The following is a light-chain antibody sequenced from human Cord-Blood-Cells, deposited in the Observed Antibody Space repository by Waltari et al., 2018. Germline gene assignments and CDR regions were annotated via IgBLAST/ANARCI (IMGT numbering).Light chain of an antibody. CDR3: SSYTSSSTLG. V-gene: IGLV2-18*02. J-gene: IGLJ2*01. CDR1: SSDVGSYNR. Sequence: QSALTQPPSVSGSPGQSVTISCTGTSSDVGSYNRVSWYQQPPGTAPKLMIYEVSNRPSGVPDRCSGAKSGNTASLTISGLQAEDEADYYCSSYTSSSTLGFGGGTKLTVL. CDR2: EVS.